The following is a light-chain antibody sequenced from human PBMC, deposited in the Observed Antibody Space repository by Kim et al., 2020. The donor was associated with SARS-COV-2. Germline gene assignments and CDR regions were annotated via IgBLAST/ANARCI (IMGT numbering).Light chain of an antibody. CDR1: NVSVVGYNQ. CDR2: EVS. V-gene: IGLV2-8*01. Sequence: VTTSCTGTNVSVVGYNQVSWNQQHPDKAPKLIIYEVSKRPSGVPDRFSGSKSGNTASLTVSGLQAEDEADYYCTSYAGTNNFVVFGGGTKLTVL. CDR3: TSYAGTNNFVV. J-gene: IGLJ2*01.